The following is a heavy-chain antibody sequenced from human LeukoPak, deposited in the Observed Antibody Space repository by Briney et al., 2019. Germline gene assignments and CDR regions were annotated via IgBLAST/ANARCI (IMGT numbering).Heavy chain of an antibody. CDR3: ARDPPNYYGSGNYYFDY. J-gene: IGHJ4*02. D-gene: IGHD3-10*01. CDR2: INPSGGST. CDR1: GYTFTSYY. V-gene: IGHV1-46*01. Sequence: ASVTVSCKASGYTFTSYYMHWVRQAPGQGLEWMGLINPSGGSTSYAQKFQGRVTMTRDTSTSTVYMELSSLRSEDTAVYYCARDPPNYYGSGNYYFDYWGQGTLVTVSS.